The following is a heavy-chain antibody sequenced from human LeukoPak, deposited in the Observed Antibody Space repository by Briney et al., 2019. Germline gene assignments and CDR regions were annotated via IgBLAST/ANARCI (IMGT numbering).Heavy chain of an antibody. D-gene: IGHD6-13*01. CDR1: GFTFSSYG. Sequence: PGGSLRLSCAASGFTFSSYGMHWVRQAPGKGLEWVAVISYDGSNKYYADSVKGRFTISRDNSKNTLYLQMNSLRAEDTAVYYCAKIVAAAGFDYWSQGTLVTVSS. CDR3: AKIVAAAGFDY. V-gene: IGHV3-30*18. CDR2: ISYDGSNK. J-gene: IGHJ4*02.